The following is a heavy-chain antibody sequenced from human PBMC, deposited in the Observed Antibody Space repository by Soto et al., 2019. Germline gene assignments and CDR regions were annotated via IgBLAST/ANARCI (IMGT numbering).Heavy chain of an antibody. CDR1: GGSLNGGSYH. CDR2: IYYTGST. CDR3: ARGNLAAAGSFDY. D-gene: IGHD6-13*01. J-gene: IGHJ4*02. Sequence: KPSETLSLTCTLSGGSLNGGSYHWSWNRQSPGKGLEWLAYIYYTGSTNYNPSLQSRVTISVHTSKNQFSLKVSSVTAADTAVYFCARGNLAAAGSFDYWGQGALVTVSS. V-gene: IGHV4-61*01.